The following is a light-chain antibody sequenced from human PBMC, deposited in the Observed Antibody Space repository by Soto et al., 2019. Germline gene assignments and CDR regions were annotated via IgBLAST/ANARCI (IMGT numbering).Light chain of an antibody. J-gene: IGKJ1*01. CDR2: KAS. CDR1: QSISSW. CDR3: QHYNTYPLT. Sequence: DIQMTQSPSTLSASVGERVTITCRASQSISSWVAWYQQKPGKGPKLLIYKASHLESGVPSRFSGSGSGTAFTLTISSLQPGDVSTYYCQHYNTYPLTFGHGTKVEIK. V-gene: IGKV1-5*03.